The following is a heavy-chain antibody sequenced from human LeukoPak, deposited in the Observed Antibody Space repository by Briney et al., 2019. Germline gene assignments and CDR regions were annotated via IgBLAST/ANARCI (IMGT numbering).Heavy chain of an antibody. V-gene: IGHV3-9*01. CDR3: AKSIEGSGSYYNSYFDY. Sequence: GGSLRLSCAASGLTFDDYAMHWVRQAPGKGLEWVSGISWNSGSIGYADSVKGRFTISRDNAKNSLYLQMNSLRAEDTALYYCAKSIEGSGSYYNSYFDYWGQGALVTVSS. J-gene: IGHJ4*02. CDR2: ISWNSGSI. D-gene: IGHD3-10*01. CDR1: GLTFDDYA.